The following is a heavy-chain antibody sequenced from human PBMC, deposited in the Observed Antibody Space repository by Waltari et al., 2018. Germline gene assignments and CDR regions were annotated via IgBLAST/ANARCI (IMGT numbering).Heavy chain of an antibody. D-gene: IGHD5-12*01. CDR1: GFSFSDAW. J-gene: IGHJ4*02. CDR3: TTDRRRGYDPQFDY. Sequence: EVQLVESGGGLVKPGGSLRLSCAASGFSFSDAWMSWVRLAPGKGLEWVGRIRSKADVGTIDYAAPVKGRFTISRDDSKTTLYMQLNSLKDEDTAVYYCTTDRRRGYDPQFDYWGQGTLVTVSS. V-gene: IGHV3-15*01. CDR2: IRSKADVGTI.